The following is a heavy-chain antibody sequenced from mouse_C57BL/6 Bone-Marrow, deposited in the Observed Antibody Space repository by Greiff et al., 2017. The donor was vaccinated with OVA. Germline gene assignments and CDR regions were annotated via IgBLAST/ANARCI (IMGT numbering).Heavy chain of an antibody. CDR3: ARWGLRRGAWFAY. V-gene: IGHV1-80*01. J-gene: IGHJ3*01. D-gene: IGHD2-4*01. CDR2: IYPGDGDT. CDR1: GYAFSSYW. Sequence: VQLQQSGAELVKPGASVKISCKASGYAFSSYWMNWVKQRPGQGLEWIGQIYPGDGDTNYNGKFKGKATLTADKSSSTAYMQLSSLTSEDSAVYFCARWGLRRGAWFAYWGQGTLVTVSA.